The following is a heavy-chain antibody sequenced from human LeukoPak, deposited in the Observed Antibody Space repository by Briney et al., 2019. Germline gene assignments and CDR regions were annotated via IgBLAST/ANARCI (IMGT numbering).Heavy chain of an antibody. CDR1: GFAVSSNY. D-gene: IGHD3-3*01. V-gene: IGHV3-30-3*01. Sequence: PGGSLRLSCAASGFAVSSNYMSWVRQAPGKGLEWVAVISYDGSNKYYADSVKGRFTISRDNSKNTLYLQMNSLRAEDTAVYYCARDAGSLTIFGVVTYLDYWGQGTLVTVSS. CDR3: ARDAGSLTIFGVVTYLDY. J-gene: IGHJ4*02. CDR2: ISYDGSNK.